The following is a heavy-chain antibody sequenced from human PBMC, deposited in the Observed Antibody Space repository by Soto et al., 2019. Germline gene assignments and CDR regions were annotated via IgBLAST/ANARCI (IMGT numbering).Heavy chain of an antibody. CDR3: ARQHYYDSSGYYTWN. V-gene: IGHV4-39*01. J-gene: IGHJ4*02. CDR1: GGTIMSNIYY. CDR2: VHYSGST. Sequence: PSETLSLTCSVSGGTIMSNIYYWGWNSQPPGKGLEWIATVHYSGSTYYTPSLKNRVTISADTSNNQFSLRLNSVTAADTAVYYCARQHYYDSSGYYTWNWGQGTLVTVSS. D-gene: IGHD3-22*01.